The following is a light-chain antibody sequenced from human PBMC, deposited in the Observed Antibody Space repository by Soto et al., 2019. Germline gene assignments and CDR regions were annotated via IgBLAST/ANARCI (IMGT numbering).Light chain of an antibody. CDR1: QGITNW. J-gene: IGKJ2*01. Sequence: DIQMTQSPSSVSASVGDRATITCRASQGITNWLAWYQQKPGKAPKLLIYSASSLQSGGPSRFSGSGSGTDFTLTISSLQPEDVATYYCQQPNSFPYTFGQGTKLEIK. V-gene: IGKV1-12*01. CDR2: SAS. CDR3: QQPNSFPYT.